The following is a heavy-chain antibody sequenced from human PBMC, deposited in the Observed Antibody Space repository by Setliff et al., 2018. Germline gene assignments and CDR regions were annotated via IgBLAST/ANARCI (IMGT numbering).Heavy chain of an antibody. J-gene: IGHJ6*02. V-gene: IGHV4-34*01. CDR2: INHSGST. CDR3: ARGKVLYDYVWGSYRYEDYYYGMDV. Sequence: PSETLSLTCAVYGGSFSGYYWSWIRQPPGKGLEWIGEINHSGSTNYNPSLKSRVTISVDTSKNQFSLKLSSVTAADTAVYYCARGKVLYDYVWGSYRYEDYYYGMDVWGQGTTVTV. D-gene: IGHD3-16*02. CDR1: GGSFSGYY.